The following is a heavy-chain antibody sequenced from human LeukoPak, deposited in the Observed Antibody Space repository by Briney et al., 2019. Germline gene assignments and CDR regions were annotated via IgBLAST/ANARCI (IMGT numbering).Heavy chain of an antibody. J-gene: IGHJ6*03. CDR2: MNPNSGNT. D-gene: IGHD2-15*01. Sequence: GASVKVSCKASGYTFTSYDINWVRQATGQGLERMGWMNPNSGNTGYAQKFQGRVTITRNTSISTAYMELSSLRSEDTAVYYCARACSGGSWSPYYYYYMDVWGKGTTVTISS. V-gene: IGHV1-8*03. CDR1: GYTFTSYD. CDR3: ARACSGGSWSPYYYYYMDV.